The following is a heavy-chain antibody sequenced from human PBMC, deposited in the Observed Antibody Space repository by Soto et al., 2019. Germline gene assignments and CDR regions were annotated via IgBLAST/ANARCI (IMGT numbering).Heavy chain of an antibody. J-gene: IGHJ4*02. V-gene: IGHV4-39*01. CDR2: IYYSGST. CDR3: ATYSSGWYRYDD. CDR1: GGSISSSSYY. Sequence: SETLSLTCTVSGGSISSSSYYWGWIRQPPGKGLEWIGIIYYSGSTYYNPSLKSRVTISVDTSKNQFSLKLSSVTAADTAVYYCATYSSGWYRYDDWGQGTLVTVSS. D-gene: IGHD6-19*01.